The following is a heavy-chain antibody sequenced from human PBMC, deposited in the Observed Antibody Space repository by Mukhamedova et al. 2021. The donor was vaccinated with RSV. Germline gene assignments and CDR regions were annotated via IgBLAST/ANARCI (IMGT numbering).Heavy chain of an antibody. V-gene: IGHV3-49*02. J-gene: IGHJ4*02. Sequence: GLEWVGFIRSKPYSETTAYAASVRGRLTISRDDSKSIAYLQMDSLKTEDTAVYYCTRGVEYSTGWGYLDYWGQGTLVTVSS. CDR2: IRSKPYSETT. CDR3: TRGVEYSTGWGYLDY. D-gene: IGHD2/OR15-2a*01.